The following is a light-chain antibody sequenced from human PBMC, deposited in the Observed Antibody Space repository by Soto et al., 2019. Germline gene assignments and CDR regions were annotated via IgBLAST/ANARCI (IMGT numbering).Light chain of an antibody. Sequence: QSALTQPASVSGSPGQSITISCTGTSSDVGGYNYVSWYQQHPGKAPKLMIYDVSNRPSGVSNRFSGSKSGNTASLTISGLQAEDEADYYCSSYTSSSLVFGGGTKLPS. CDR1: SSDVGGYNY. J-gene: IGLJ2*01. CDR3: SSYTSSSLV. CDR2: DVS. V-gene: IGLV2-14*01.